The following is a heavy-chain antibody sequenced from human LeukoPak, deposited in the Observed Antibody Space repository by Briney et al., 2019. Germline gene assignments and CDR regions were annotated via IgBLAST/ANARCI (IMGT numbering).Heavy chain of an antibody. CDR1: GASISSYY. CDR3: ARHRYYYDSSGYYYQP. V-gene: IGHV4-59*01. Sequence: PSETLSHTCTVSGASISSYYGSWIRQPPGKGLEWIGYIYYSGSTNYNPSLKSRVTISVDTSKNQFSLRLSSVTAADTAVYYCARHRYYYDSSGYYYQPWGQATLVTVSS. CDR2: IYYSGST. J-gene: IGHJ5*02. D-gene: IGHD3-22*01.